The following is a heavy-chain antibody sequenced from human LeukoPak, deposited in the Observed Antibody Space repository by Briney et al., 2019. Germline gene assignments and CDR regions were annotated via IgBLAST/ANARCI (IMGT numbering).Heavy chain of an antibody. J-gene: IGHJ4*02. V-gene: IGHV4-59*01. Sequence: SETLSLACTVSGGSISRDYWSWIRQPPGKGLEWIGYIYYTGSTNYNPSLKSRVTISVDTSKNQFPLNLSSVTAADTAVYYCARDRPGGSGLDYWGQGTLVTVSS. CDR2: IYYTGST. CDR1: GGSISRDY. D-gene: IGHD2-15*01. CDR3: ARDRPGGSGLDY.